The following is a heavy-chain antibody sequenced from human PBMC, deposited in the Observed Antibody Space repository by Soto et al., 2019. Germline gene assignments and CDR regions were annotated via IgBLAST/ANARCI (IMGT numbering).Heavy chain of an antibody. J-gene: IGHJ5*02. Sequence: QITLKESGPTLVKPTQTLTLACTVSGFSLTTHGVGVAWIRQPPGKAPEWLALIYWDDDTQYNPSLKNRLTIAKDTSKNQVILTMTNMDSLDTGTYNCAHRHSKGRSWFDPSGQGTLVNVSS. V-gene: IGHV2-5*02. CDR1: GFSLTTHGVG. D-gene: IGHD6-19*01. CDR2: IYWDDDT. CDR3: AHRHSKGRSWFDP.